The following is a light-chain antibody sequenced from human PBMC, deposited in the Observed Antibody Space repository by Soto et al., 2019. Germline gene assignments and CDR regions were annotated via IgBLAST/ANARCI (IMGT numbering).Light chain of an antibody. CDR2: YDS. CDR3: QVWDSSSEENV. Sequence: SYELTQPPSVSVAPGKTARITCGGNNIGSKSVHWYQQKPGQAPVLVIYYDSDRPSGIPERFSGSNSGNTATLTISRVEAGDEADYYCQVWDSSSEENVFGTGTKLTVL. V-gene: IGLV3-21*04. CDR1: NIGSKS. J-gene: IGLJ1*01.